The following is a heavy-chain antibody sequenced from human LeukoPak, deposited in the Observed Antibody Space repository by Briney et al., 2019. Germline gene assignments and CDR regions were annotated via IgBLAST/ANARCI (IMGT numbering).Heavy chain of an antibody. V-gene: IGHV4-61*02. Sequence: SQTLSLTCTVSGGSISSGSYYWSWIRQPAGKGLEWIGRIYTSGSTNYNPSLKSRVTTSVDTSKNQFSLKLSSVTAADTAVYYCARGVGYCSSTSCYHYYGMDVWGQGTTVTVSS. D-gene: IGHD2-2*03. J-gene: IGHJ6*02. CDR3: ARGVGYCSSTSCYHYYGMDV. CDR1: GGSISSGSYY. CDR2: IYTSGST.